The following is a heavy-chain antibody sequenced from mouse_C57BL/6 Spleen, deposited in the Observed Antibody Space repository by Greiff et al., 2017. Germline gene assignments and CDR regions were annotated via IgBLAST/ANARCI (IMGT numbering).Heavy chain of an antibody. CDR1: GYTCTSYW. J-gene: IGHJ2*01. V-gene: IGHV1-72*01. CDR2: IDPNSGGT. D-gene: IGHD2-4*01. CDR3: ARATMNTAGSHFDY. Sequence: VQLQQPGAELVKPGASVKLSCKASGYTCTSYWMHWVKQRPGRGLEWIGRIDPNSGGTKYNEKFKSKATLTVDKSSSTAYMQLSSMTSEDSAVYYCARATMNTAGSHFDYWGQGTTLTVSS.